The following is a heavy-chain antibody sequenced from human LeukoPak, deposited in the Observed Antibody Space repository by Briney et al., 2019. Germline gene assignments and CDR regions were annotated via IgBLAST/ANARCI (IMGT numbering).Heavy chain of an antibody. D-gene: IGHD3-10*01. V-gene: IGHV4-39*07. Sequence: PSETLSLTCTVSGVSISSGGYYWGWIRHPPGKGLEWIGSIYYSGSTYYNPSLKSRVTISVDTSKNQFSLKLSSVTAADTAVYYCARDPVKLLWFGDHNDDWYFDLWGRGTLVTVSS. CDR3: ARDPVKLLWFGDHNDDWYFDL. J-gene: IGHJ2*01. CDR2: IYYSGST. CDR1: GVSISSGGYY.